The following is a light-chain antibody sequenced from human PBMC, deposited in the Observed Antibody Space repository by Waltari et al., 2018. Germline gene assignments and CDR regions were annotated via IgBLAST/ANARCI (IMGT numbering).Light chain of an antibody. Sequence: QSVLTQPPSASGTPGQRVTISCSGSASNIGGNLVNWYQQLPGKAPKLLIYRSDVRPPGGPDRCSGSKSGTSASLAISGLQSEDEADYVCASWDDSLNGHWVFGGGTKVTVL. CDR2: RSD. CDR1: ASNIGGNL. V-gene: IGLV1-44*01. J-gene: IGLJ3*02. CDR3: ASWDDSLNGHWV.